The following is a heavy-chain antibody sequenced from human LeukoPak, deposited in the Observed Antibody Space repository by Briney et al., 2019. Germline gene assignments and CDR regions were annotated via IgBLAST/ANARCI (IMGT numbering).Heavy chain of an antibody. J-gene: IGHJ4*02. D-gene: IGHD4-11*01. CDR1: GFTFSSYG. V-gene: IGHV3-30*18. CDR2: KSYDGSNK. Sequence: GGSLRLSCAASGFTFSSYGMHWVRQAPGKGLEWVAVKSYDGSNKYYADSVKGRFTISRDNSKNTLYLQMNSLRAEDTAVYYCAKGMDDYSNYDGDYWGQGTLVTVSS. CDR3: AKGMDDYSNYDGDY.